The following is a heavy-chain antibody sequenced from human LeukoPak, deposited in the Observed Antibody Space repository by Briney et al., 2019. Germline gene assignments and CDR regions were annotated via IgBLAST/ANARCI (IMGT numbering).Heavy chain of an antibody. J-gene: IGHJ4*02. D-gene: IGHD3-22*01. CDR1: GGTFSSYA. Sequence: ASVKVSCKASGGTFSSYAISWVRQAPGQGLEWMGGIIPIFGTANYAQKFQGRVTITTDESTSTAYMELSSLRSEDTAVYYCASILSRYYYDSSGYYRYWGQGTPVTVSS. CDR2: IIPIFGTA. V-gene: IGHV1-69*05. CDR3: ASILSRYYYDSSGYYRY.